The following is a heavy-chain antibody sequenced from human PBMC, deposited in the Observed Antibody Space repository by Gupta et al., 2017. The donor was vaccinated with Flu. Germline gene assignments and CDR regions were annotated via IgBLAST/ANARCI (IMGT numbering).Heavy chain of an antibody. CDR1: GGSISTDDW. V-gene: IGHV4-4*02. CDR3: ARKYCISTSCFKFDY. CDR2: VWHRGRT. J-gene: IGHJ4*02. D-gene: IGHD2-2*01. Sequence: QVRLQESGPALVKPSGTLSLTCVVSGGSISTDDWWTWVRQAPGKGLEWIGEVWHRGRTNYNPSFLSRAAISVDQTKNHFYLRMTSLTAADTAVYYCARKYCISTSCFKFDYWGPGILVTVSS.